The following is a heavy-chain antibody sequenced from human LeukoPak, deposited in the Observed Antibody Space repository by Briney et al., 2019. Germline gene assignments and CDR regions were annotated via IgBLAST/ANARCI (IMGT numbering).Heavy chain of an antibody. CDR1: RFTFSTYW. CDR2: IKQDGREK. Sequence: GGSLRLSCAASRFTFSTYWMSWVRQAPGKGLEWVANIKQDGREKYYVDSVKGRFTISRDNAKNSLYLQMNSLIAEDTAVYYCARDRNGYNYLGSLRNYYFDYVGQGTLVTVSS. D-gene: IGHD5-24*01. V-gene: IGHV3-7*01. CDR3: ARDRNGYNYLGSLRNYYFDY. J-gene: IGHJ4*02.